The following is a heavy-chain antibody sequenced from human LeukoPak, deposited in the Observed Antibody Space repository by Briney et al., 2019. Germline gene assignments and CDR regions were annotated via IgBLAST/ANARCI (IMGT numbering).Heavy chain of an antibody. D-gene: IGHD6-25*01. CDR3: ARQSADTTRLSDY. Sequence: SETLSLTCTVSGGSISSSSYYWGWIRQPPGKGLEWIGSIYYSGSTYYNPSLKSRVTISVDTSKNQFSLKLSSVTAADTAVYYCARQSADTTRLSDYWGQGTLVTVSS. J-gene: IGHJ4*02. V-gene: IGHV4-39*01. CDR1: GGSISSSSYY. CDR2: IYYSGST.